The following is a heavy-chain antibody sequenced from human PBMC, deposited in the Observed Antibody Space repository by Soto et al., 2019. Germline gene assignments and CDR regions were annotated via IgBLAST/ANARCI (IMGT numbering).Heavy chain of an antibody. CDR2: TSYDGNNE. J-gene: IGHJ4*02. D-gene: IGHD1-1*01. CDR3: AKDKGVFNWATSYFDY. V-gene: IGHV3-30*18. CDR1: GFTFSNYA. Sequence: ILSCAASGFTFSNYAMHWVRQAPGKGLEWVALTSYDGNNEYYTDSVKGRFTISRDNSKNTLFLQMNSPRPEDTAVYYCAKDKGVFNWATSYFDYWGQGALVTVS.